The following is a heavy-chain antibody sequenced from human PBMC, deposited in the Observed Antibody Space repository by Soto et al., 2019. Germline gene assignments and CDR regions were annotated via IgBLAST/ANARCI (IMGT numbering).Heavy chain of an antibody. V-gene: IGHV3-33*01. D-gene: IGHD3-10*01. CDR3: ARDRFLSAFDI. CDR1: GFTFSSYG. Sequence: GSLRLSCAASGFTFSSYGMHWVRQAPGKGLEWVAVIWYDGSNKYYADSVKGRFTISRDNSKNTLYLQMNSLRAEDTAVYYCARDRFLSAFDIWGQGTMVTVSS. J-gene: IGHJ3*02. CDR2: IWYDGSNK.